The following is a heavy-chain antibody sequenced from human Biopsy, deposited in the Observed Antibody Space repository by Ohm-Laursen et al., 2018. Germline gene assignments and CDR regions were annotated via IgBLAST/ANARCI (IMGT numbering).Heavy chain of an antibody. D-gene: IGHD3-3*01. J-gene: IGHJ4*02. V-gene: IGHV1-69*17. CDR3: ATPFQYYDSWGGYPPFDH. CDR2: IIAVSGLV. Sequence: VSSVKVSCKSSGGTFSKYGISWVRQAPGEGLEWMGGIIAVSGLVNYAPKFQGRVSITADKSTTTAYMELSNLKSEDTAVYYCATPFQYYDSWGGYPPFDHWGQGTLVTVSS. CDR1: GGTFSKYG.